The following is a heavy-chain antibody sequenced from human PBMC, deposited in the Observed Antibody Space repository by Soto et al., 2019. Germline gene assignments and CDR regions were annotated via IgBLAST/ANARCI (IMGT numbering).Heavy chain of an antibody. CDR1: GFTFSSYA. J-gene: IGHJ6*03. D-gene: IGHD2-2*01. V-gene: IGHV3-23*01. Sequence: EVQLLESGGGLVQPGGSLRLSCAASGFTFSSYAMNWVRQAPGKGLEWVSAISGSGGSTYYADSVKGRFTITRDNSKNTLYLQMNSLRAEDTAVYYCAKEVYCCSTSCYYYMDVWGKGTTVTVSS. CDR2: ISGSGGST. CDR3: AKEVYCCSTSCYYYMDV.